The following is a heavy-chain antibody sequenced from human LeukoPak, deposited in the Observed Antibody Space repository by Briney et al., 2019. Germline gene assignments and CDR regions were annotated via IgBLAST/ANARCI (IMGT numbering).Heavy chain of an antibody. V-gene: IGHV1-18*01. J-gene: IGHJ3*02. D-gene: IGHD2-2*01. CDR2: ISAYNGNT. Sequence: GASVKVSCKASGYTFTSYGISWVRQAPGQGLEWMGWISAYNGNTNYAQKLQGRVTMTTDTSTSTAYMELRSLRSDDTAVYYCARDLVPSTRFCSSTSCYTGDAFDIWGQGTMVTVSS. CDR1: GYTFTSYG. CDR3: ARDLVPSTRFCSSTSCYTGDAFDI.